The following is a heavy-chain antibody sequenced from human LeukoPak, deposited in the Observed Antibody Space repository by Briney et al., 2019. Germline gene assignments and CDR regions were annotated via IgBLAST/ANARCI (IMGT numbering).Heavy chain of an antibody. CDR3: ARDRGYSYGCDAFDI. Sequence: TLSLTCTVSRGSITRSGYYWSWIRQHPGNCLEYIGYIYYSTSIYYNPSLKSRVTISLDPSKNQFSLKLSSVTAADTAVYYCARDRGYSYGCDAFDIWGQGTMVTVSS. CDR1: RGSITRSGYY. CDR2: IYYSTSI. D-gene: IGHD5-18*01. V-gene: IGHV4-31*03. J-gene: IGHJ3*02.